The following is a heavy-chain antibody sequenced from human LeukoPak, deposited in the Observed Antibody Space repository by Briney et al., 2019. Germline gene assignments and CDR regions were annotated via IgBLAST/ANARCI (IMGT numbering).Heavy chain of an antibody. D-gene: IGHD5-12*01. CDR2: IIGRGGST. CDR1: GFTPSDNY. Sequence: GGSLRLSCAPSGFTPSDNYMCTVPQAPGKGREWGAAIIGRGGSTYYADRVKGRVTISRDSCKKTLYLQMNSLRAEGTGVYYCAKDEGCNIGAPDYWGERTLVTVSS. CDR3: AKDEGCNIGAPDY. V-gene: IGHV3-23*01. J-gene: IGHJ4*02.